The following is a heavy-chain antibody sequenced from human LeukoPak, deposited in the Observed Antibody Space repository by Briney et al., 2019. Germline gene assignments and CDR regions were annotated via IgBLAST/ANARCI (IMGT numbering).Heavy chain of an antibody. V-gene: IGHV4-34*01. Sequence: PSETLSLTCAVYGGSFSGYYWSWIRQPPGKGLEWIGEINHSGSTNYNPSLKSRVTISVDTSKNQFSLKLSSVTAADTAVYYCARYQPLDILTGYYTSYFDYWGQGTLVTVSS. J-gene: IGHJ4*02. CDR1: GGSFSGYY. CDR2: INHSGST. D-gene: IGHD3-9*01. CDR3: ARYQPLDILTGYYTSYFDY.